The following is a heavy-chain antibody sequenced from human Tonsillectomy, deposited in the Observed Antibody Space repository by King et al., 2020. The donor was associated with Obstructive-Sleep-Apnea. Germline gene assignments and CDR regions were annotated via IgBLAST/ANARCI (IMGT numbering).Heavy chain of an antibody. CDR2: ISANNGNT. V-gene: IGHV1-18*01. CDR1: GYTFTNYG. CDR3: ARGYCSGGGCYWTHGAFDY. J-gene: IGHJ4*02. D-gene: IGHD2-15*01. Sequence: QLVQSGAEVKKPGASVKVSCKASGYTFTNYGISWVRQAPGQGLEWMGWISANNGNTNYAQKLQGRVTMTTDTSTNTAYMELRSLRSDDTAVYYCARGYCSGGGCYWTHGAFDYWGQGTLVTVSS.